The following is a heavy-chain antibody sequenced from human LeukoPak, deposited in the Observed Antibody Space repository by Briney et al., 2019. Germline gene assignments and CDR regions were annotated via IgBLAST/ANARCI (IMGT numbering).Heavy chain of an antibody. Sequence: GGSLRLSCAASGFTFSSYWMHWVRQAPGKGLVWVSRINGDGSSTSYADSVKGRFTISRDNAKNTLYLQMNSLRAEDTAVYYCARVWGYCSGGSCYSVDAFDIWGQGTMVTVSS. D-gene: IGHD2-15*01. CDR2: INGDGSST. CDR3: ARVWGYCSGGSCYSVDAFDI. J-gene: IGHJ3*02. CDR1: GFTFSSYW. V-gene: IGHV3-74*01.